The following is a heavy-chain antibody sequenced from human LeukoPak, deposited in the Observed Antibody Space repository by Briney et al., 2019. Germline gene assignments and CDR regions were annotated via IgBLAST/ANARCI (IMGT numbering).Heavy chain of an antibody. CDR1: GDSVSSNSAA. CDR3: ASSSPGYYYYMDV. Sequence: SQTLSLTCAISGDSVSSNSAAWNWIRQSPSNGLEWLGRTYYRSKWYNDYAVSVKSRMTINPDTSKNQFSLQLNSVTPEDTAVYYCASSSPGYYYYMDVWGKGTTVTVSS. V-gene: IGHV6-1*01. CDR2: TYYRSKWYN. D-gene: IGHD6-6*01. J-gene: IGHJ6*03.